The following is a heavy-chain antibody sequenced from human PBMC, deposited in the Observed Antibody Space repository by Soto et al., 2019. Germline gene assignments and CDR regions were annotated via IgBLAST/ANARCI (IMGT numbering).Heavy chain of an antibody. Sequence: QVVESGGGLVQPGGSLRLSCVASELTFTSYWMHWVRQAPGQGLVWVSSISNDGITTTYADPVKGRFTISRDNAKSTVYLQMNSLRGDDTAVYYCVRPITTRSGFQYWGQGAQVTVSS. V-gene: IGHV3-74*01. CDR3: VRPITTRSGFQY. D-gene: IGHD3-3*01. CDR2: ISNDGITT. CDR1: ELTFTSYW. J-gene: IGHJ4*02.